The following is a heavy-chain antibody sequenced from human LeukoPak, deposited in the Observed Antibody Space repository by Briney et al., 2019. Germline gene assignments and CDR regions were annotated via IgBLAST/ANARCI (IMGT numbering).Heavy chain of an antibody. Sequence: GGSLRLSCAASGVTVSSHYMTWVRQAPGKGLEWVSLLYTDDRPFYADSVMGGFTISRDNSNRRVFLQRNCLRAEDTAVYYCARVRGDSRGNAFDIWGQGTMVSVS. V-gene: IGHV3-53*01. CDR2: LYTDDRP. CDR3: ARVRGDSRGNAFDI. CDR1: GVTVSSHY. D-gene: IGHD2-15*01. J-gene: IGHJ3*02.